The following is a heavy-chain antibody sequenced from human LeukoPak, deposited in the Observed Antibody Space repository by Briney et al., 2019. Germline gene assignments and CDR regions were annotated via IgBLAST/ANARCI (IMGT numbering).Heavy chain of an antibody. CDR3: TRDARFGELLDY. Sequence: ETLSLTCAVFGGSLSGYYWTWIRQPPGKGLEWIGEINPSGSTKYNPSLKSRVTISVDTAKNQFSLKLTSVTAADTATYYCTRDARFGELLDYWSQGTLVTVSS. CDR2: INPSGST. J-gene: IGHJ4*02. V-gene: IGHV4-34*01. CDR1: GGSLSGYY. D-gene: IGHD3-10*01.